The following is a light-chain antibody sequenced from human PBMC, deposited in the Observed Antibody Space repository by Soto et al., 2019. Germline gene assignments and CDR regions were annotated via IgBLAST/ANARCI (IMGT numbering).Light chain of an antibody. CDR2: GNS. Sequence: QSVLTQPPSVSGAPGQRVTISCTGSSSNIGAGYGVHWYQQLPGTAPKLLIYGNSNRPSGVPDRFSGSKSGTSAPLAITGLRAEDEADYYCQSYDSSLSGWVFGGGTQLTVL. CDR3: QSYDSSLSGWV. J-gene: IGLJ3*02. V-gene: IGLV1-40*01. CDR1: SSNIGAGYG.